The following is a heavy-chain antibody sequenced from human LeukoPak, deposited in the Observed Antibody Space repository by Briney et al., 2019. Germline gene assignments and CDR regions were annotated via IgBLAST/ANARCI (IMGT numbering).Heavy chain of an antibody. CDR2: ISAHNGNT. D-gene: IGHD2-2*01. V-gene: IGHV1-18*01. Sequence: ASVKVSCKASGYTFSSYGISWVRQAPGQGLEWMGWISAHNGNTNYAQMLQGRVTMTTDTSTSTAYMEVRSLRSDDTAMYYCARDVGDIVTIPAAISVPWGQGTLVTVSS. CDR1: GYTFSSYG. J-gene: IGHJ5*02. CDR3: ARDVGDIVTIPAAISVP.